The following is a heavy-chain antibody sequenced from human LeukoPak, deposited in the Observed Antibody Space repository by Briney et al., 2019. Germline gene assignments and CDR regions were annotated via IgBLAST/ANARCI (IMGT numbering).Heavy chain of an antibody. D-gene: IGHD6-13*01. Sequence: PGGSLRLSCAASGFTFSSYAMSWVRQAPGKGLEWVSVISGLGGSTYYADYVKGRFAISRDNSKNTLWLQMNSLRADDTAIYYCARDVEARISAAGTFDYWGQGSLVTVSS. V-gene: IGHV3-23*01. CDR3: ARDVEARISAAGTFDY. CDR2: ISGLGGST. J-gene: IGHJ4*02. CDR1: GFTFSSYA.